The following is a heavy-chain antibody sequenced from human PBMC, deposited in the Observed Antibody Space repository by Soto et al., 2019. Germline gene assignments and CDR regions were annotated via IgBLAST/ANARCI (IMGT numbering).Heavy chain of an antibody. J-gene: IGHJ5*02. CDR1: GFTCSSYW. Sequence: EVQLVESGGGWVQPGGSLRLSCAASGFTCSSYWMSWFRQAPGKGLEGVANIKQDGSEKYYVDSVKGRFTISRDNTKKSLYLQMNSLRAEDTAVYYCARSIAARLNWFDPWGQGTLVTVSS. D-gene: IGHD6-6*01. CDR3: ARSIAARLNWFDP. V-gene: IGHV3-7*01. CDR2: IKQDGSEK.